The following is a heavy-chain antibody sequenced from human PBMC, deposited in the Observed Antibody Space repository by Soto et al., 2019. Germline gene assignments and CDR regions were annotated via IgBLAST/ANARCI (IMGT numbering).Heavy chain of an antibody. CDR1: GFTFDDYA. CDR2: ISWDGGST. Sequence: GGSLRLSCAASGFTFDDYAMHWVRQAPGKGLEWVSLISWDGGSTHYADSVKGRFTISRDNSKNSLYLQMNSLRAEDTALYYCAKDGFAGNWNSVLDPWGQGTLVTVSS. J-gene: IGHJ5*02. CDR3: AKDGFAGNWNSVLDP. V-gene: IGHV3-43D*04. D-gene: IGHD1-7*01.